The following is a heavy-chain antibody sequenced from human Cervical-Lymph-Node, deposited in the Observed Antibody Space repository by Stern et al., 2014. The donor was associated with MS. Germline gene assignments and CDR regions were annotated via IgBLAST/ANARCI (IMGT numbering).Heavy chain of an antibody. J-gene: IGHJ6*02. V-gene: IGHV3-33*06. Sequence: QVQLVESGGGVVQPGRSLRLSCAASGFKFSSYGMQWVRRAPGKGLEWGAGFWYDGSKKYYADAVKGRLTISRDNSKNTLYLQMNNLRAEDTAVYYCAKTRFLEWSSEGDYWYGMDVWGQGTTVTVSS. CDR2: FWYDGSKK. D-gene: IGHD3-3*01. CDR1: GFKFSSYG. CDR3: AKTRFLEWSSEGDYWYGMDV.